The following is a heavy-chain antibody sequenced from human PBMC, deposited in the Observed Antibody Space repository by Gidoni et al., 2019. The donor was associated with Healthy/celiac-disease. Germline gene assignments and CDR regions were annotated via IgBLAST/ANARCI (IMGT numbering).Heavy chain of an antibody. J-gene: IGHJ5*02. D-gene: IGHD4-4*01. Sequence: QVQLVQSGAEVKKPGSSVKVSCKASGGTFSSYTISWVRQAHGQGLEWMGRIITILGIANYAQKFKGRVTMTADKSTRTAYMELSSLRAEDTAVYYGARAYSNSWFDPWGQGTLVTVSS. CDR2: IITILGIA. V-gene: IGHV1-69*02. CDR3: ARAYSNSWFDP. CDR1: GGTFSSYT.